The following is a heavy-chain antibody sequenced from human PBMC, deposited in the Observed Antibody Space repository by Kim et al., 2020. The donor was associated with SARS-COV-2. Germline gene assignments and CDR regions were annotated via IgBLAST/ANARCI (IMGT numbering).Heavy chain of an antibody. V-gene: IGHV4-34*01. CDR3: AREARGFITMVRGVTAPGYYYMDV. D-gene: IGHD3-10*01. J-gene: IGHJ6*03. Sequence: SETLSLTCAVYGGSFSGYYWSWIRQPPGKGLEWIGEINHSGSTNYNPSLKSRVTISVDTSKNQFSLKLSSVTAADTAVYYCAREARGFITMVRGVTAPGYYYMDVWGKGTTVTVSS. CDR2: INHSGST. CDR1: GGSFSGYY.